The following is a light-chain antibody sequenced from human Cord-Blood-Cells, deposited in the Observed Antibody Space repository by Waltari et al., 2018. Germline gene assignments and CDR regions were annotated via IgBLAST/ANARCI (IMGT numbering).Light chain of an antibody. Sequence: DIVMTQSPATLSVSPGGSATLTCRASQSVSSNLAWYQQNPGQAPRLLIYGASTRATGIPARFSGSGSGTEFTLTISSLQSEDFAVYYCQQYNNWPPGITFGGGTKVEIK. CDR1: QSVSSN. CDR2: GAS. V-gene: IGKV3-15*01. J-gene: IGKJ4*01. CDR3: QQYNNWPPGIT.